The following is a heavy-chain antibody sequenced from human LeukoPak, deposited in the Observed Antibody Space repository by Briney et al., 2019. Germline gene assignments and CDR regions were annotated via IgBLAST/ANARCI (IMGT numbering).Heavy chain of an antibody. CDR1: GFTFSSYG. J-gene: IGHJ4*02. CDR2: ISSSSSTI. CDR3: ARDAALMTTPFDY. V-gene: IGHV3-48*01. Sequence: QSGGSLRLSCAASGFTFSSYGMSWVRQAPGKGLEWVSYISSSSSTIYYADSVKGRFTISRDNAKNSLYLQMNSLRAEDTAVYYCARDAALMTTPFDYWGQGTLVTVSS. D-gene: IGHD4-11*01.